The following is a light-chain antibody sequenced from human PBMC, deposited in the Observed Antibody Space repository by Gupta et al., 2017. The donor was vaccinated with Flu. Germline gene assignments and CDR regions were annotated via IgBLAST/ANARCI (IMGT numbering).Light chain of an antibody. V-gene: IGKV1-39*01. CDR1: QSISTS. CDR2: AAS. Sequence: DIKMTQSPSSLSASVGDRVSITCRASQSISTSLNWYQHKPGKAPRLLISAASILRGGVPSRFSGSGSGTEFTLTLSNLQPEDFATYFCQQTYSAPPHFGQGTKLEIK. J-gene: IGKJ2*01. CDR3: QQTYSAPPH.